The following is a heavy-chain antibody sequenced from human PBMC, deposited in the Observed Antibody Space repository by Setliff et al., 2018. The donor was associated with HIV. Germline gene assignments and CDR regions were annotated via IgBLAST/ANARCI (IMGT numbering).Heavy chain of an antibody. CDR3: VNPSGAMGDFDS. CDR1: GGSISSTNYF. V-gene: IGHV4-39*01. J-gene: IGHJ4*02. D-gene: IGHD3-16*01. CDR2: IYYHRST. Sequence: SETLSLTCTVSGGSISSTNYFWGWIRQPPGKGLEWIGTIYYHRSTYYNPSLKSRVTISIDTSKNQFSLQLTSVTAADTAVYYCVNPSGAMGDFDSWGQGTLVTVSS.